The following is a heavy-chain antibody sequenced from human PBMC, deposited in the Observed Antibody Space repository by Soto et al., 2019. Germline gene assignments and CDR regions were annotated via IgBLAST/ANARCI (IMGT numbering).Heavy chain of an antibody. CDR3: ARDPNPPRDIVVVPAATKNYYYYGMDV. V-gene: IGHV3-21*01. CDR1: GFTFSSYS. D-gene: IGHD2-2*01. J-gene: IGHJ6*02. Sequence: GGSLRLSCAASGFTFSSYSMNWVRQAPGKGLEWVSSISSSSSYIYYADSVKGRFTISRDNAKNSLYLQMNSLRAEDTAVYYCARDPNPPRDIVVVPAATKNYYYYGMDVWGQGTTVTVSS. CDR2: ISSSSSYI.